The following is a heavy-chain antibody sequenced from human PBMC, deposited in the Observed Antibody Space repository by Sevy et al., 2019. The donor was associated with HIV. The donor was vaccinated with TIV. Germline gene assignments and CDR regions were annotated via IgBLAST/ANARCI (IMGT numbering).Heavy chain of an antibody. D-gene: IGHD3-9*01. Sequence: EGSLRLSCAASGFTFTTYTMNWVRQAPGKGLEWVSSISSSSSYIYYADSVKGRFTISRDNAKNSLYLQINSLRAEDTAVYYCAREEGVLRYFDWGQGTLVTVSS. J-gene: IGHJ4*02. CDR3: AREEGVLRYFD. CDR2: ISSSSSYI. CDR1: GFTFTTYT. V-gene: IGHV3-21*01.